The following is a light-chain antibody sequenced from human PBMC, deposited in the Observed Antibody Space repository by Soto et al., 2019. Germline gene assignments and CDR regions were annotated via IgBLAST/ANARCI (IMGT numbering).Light chain of an antibody. CDR3: QQYGSSPLT. J-gene: IGKJ4*01. CDR1: QSISSN. V-gene: IGKV3-20*01. Sequence: VMTQSPATLSVSPGERATLSCRASQSISSNLAWYQQKPGQAPRLLIYGTSNRATGIPDRFSGSGSGTDFTLTISRPEPEDFAVYYCQQYGSSPLTFGGGTKVDIK. CDR2: GTS.